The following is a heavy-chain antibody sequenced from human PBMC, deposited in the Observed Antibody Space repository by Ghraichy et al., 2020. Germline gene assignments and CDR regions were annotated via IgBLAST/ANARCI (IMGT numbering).Heavy chain of an antibody. V-gene: IGHV1-69*04. Sequence: SVKVSCKASGGTFSNNAISWVRQAPGQGLEWMGRIIPIFDIANYAQRFQGRVTITADKSTSTTYMEMSSLRSQDTAVYYCAREGSDSSGNYYLIDYWGQGTLVTVSS. CDR1: GGTFSNNA. J-gene: IGHJ4*02. D-gene: IGHD3-22*01. CDR2: IIPIFDIA. CDR3: AREGSDSSGNYYLIDY.